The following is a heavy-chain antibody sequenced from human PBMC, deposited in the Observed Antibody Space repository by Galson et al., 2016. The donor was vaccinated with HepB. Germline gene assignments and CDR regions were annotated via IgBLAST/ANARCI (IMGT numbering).Heavy chain of an antibody. CDR1: GFTFNNYA. J-gene: IGHJ3*01. CDR3: PKDIRPSVTGWGKLDAFDG. D-gene: IGHD3-16*01. CDR2: ISIRSDST. V-gene: IGHV3-23*01. Sequence: SLRLSCAASGFTFNNYALNWVRQAPGKGLEWVSAISIRSDSTFYADSVKGRFMIFRDNSKNTVYLQMNTLGGDDTATYYCPKDIRPSVTGWGKLDAFDGWGQGPMVTVSS.